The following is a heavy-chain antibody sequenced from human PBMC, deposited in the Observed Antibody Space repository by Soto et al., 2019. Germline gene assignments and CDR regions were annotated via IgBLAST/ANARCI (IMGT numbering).Heavy chain of an antibody. D-gene: IGHD2-15*01. J-gene: IGHJ4*02. V-gene: IGHV3-11*01. Sequence: SGGSLRLSCAASGFTFSDYYMSWIRQAPGKGLEWVSYISSSGSTIYYADSVKGRFTIPRDNAKNSLYLQMNSLRAEDTAVYYCARDVCSGGSCYGHRYFDYWGQGTLVTVSS. CDR1: GFTFSDYY. CDR2: ISSSGSTI. CDR3: ARDVCSGGSCYGHRYFDY.